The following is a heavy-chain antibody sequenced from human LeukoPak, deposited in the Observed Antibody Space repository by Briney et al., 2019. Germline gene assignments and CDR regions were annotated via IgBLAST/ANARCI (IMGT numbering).Heavy chain of an antibody. CDR2: ISGSGGST. J-gene: IGHJ6*03. V-gene: IGHV3-23*01. CDR1: GFTFSSYA. CDR3: ASGTGDRYYYYIDV. D-gene: IGHD7-27*01. Sequence: GGSLRLSCAASGFTFSSYAMSWVRQAPGKGLEWVSAISGSGGSTYYADSVKGRFTISRDNSRNTLYLQMNSLRAEDTAVYYCASGTGDRYYYYIDVWGKGTTVTVSS.